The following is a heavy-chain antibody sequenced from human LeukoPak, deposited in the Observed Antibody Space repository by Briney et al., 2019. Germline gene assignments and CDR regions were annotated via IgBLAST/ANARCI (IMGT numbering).Heavy chain of an antibody. J-gene: IGHJ4*02. CDR1: GYTFTGYY. CDR3: ARGPPYCSSTSCRFFDY. CDR2: INPNSGGT. D-gene: IGHD2-2*01. V-gene: IGHV1-2*02. Sequence: ASVKVSCKASGYTFTGYYMHWVRQAPGQGLELMGWINPNSGGTNYAQKFQGRVTMTRDTSISTAYMELSRLRSDDTAVYYCARGPPYCSSTSCRFFDYWGQGTLVTVSS.